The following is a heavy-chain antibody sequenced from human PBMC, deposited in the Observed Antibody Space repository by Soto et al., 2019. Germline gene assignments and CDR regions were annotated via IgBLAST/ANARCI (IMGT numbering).Heavy chain of an antibody. CDR2: IYHSGST. Sequence: PLEILSLTCTVSGGSIISYYWSWIRQPPGKGLEWIGYIYHSGSTYYNPSLKSRVTISVDTSKNQFSLKLSSVTAADTAVYYCARDIPAAGFDYWGQGTLVTVSS. J-gene: IGHJ4*02. V-gene: IGHV4-59*01. CDR1: GGSIISYY. D-gene: IGHD6-13*01. CDR3: ARDIPAAGFDY.